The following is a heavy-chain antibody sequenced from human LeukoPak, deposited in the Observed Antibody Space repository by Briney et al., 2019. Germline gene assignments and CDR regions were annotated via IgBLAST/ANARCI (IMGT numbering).Heavy chain of an antibody. D-gene: IGHD3-22*01. CDR1: GFTFSSYA. CDR2: ISGSGGST. CDR3: AKHRFESGGYHSTD. J-gene: IGHJ4*02. Sequence: GGSLRLSCAAFGFTFSSYAMSWVRQAPGKGLEWVSAISGSGGSTYYADSVKGRFTISRDNSKNTLYLQMNSLRDEDTAVYYCAKHRFESGGYHSTDWGQGTLVTVSS. V-gene: IGHV3-23*01.